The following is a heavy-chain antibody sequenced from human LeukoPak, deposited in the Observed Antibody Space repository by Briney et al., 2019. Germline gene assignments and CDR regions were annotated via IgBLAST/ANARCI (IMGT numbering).Heavy chain of an antibody. CDR1: GGSFSGYY. Sequence: PSETLSLTCAVYGGSFSGYYWSWIRQPPGKGLEWIGEINHSGSTYYNPSLKSRVTISVDTSKNQFSLKLSSVTAADTAVYYCARDRSYDSSGYYLSDYFDYWGQGTLVTVSS. J-gene: IGHJ4*02. CDR2: INHSGST. D-gene: IGHD3-22*01. V-gene: IGHV4-34*01. CDR3: ARDRSYDSSGYYLSDYFDY.